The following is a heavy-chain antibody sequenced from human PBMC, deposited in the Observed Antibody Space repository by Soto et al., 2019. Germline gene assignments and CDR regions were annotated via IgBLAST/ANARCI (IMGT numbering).Heavy chain of an antibody. CDR2: INGGGSST. CDR3: AKEVGGTYYYFDY. Sequence: ELQLLDSGGGLVQPGGSLRLSCAVSGLTFRNYAMSWVRQAPGKGLQWVSTINGGGSSTYFADSVKGRFTISRDNSKNTVYLQMNSLRAEDTAVYYCAKEVGGTYYYFDYCGQGTLVTVSS. CDR1: GLTFRNYA. D-gene: IGHD1-26*01. J-gene: IGHJ4*02. V-gene: IGHV3-23*01.